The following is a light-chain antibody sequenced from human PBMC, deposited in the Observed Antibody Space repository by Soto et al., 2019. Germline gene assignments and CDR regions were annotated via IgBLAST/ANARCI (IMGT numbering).Light chain of an antibody. J-gene: IGKJ5*01. Sequence: ALQLTQSPSSLSASVGDRVTITCRASQGISSALAWYQQKPGKAPKLLIYDASSLESGVPSRSSGSGSGTDFTLTISSLQPEDFATYYCQQFNSYPLTFGQGTRLEIK. CDR3: QQFNSYPLT. CDR2: DAS. CDR1: QGISSA. V-gene: IGKV1-13*02.